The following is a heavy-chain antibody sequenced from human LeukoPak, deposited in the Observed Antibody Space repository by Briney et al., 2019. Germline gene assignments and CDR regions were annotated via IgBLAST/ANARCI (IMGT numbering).Heavy chain of an antibody. J-gene: IGHJ4*02. Sequence: PGRSLRLSCAASGFTFDDYAIHWVRQAPGKGLEWVSGISLNSGSTGYADSVKGRFTISRDNAKNSLYLQMNSLRPEDTAVYYCAKDISLSDYDILTGTGFDYWGQGTLVTVSS. CDR2: ISLNSGST. D-gene: IGHD3-9*01. V-gene: IGHV3-9*01. CDR3: AKDISLSDYDILTGTGFDY. CDR1: GFTFDDYA.